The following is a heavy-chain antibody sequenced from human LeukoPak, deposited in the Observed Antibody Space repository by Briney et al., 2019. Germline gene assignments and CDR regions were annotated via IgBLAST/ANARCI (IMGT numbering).Heavy chain of an antibody. CDR2: ISSSSSYI. CDR3: IQGIAAASSYYYYYMDV. J-gene: IGHJ6*03. CDR1: GFTFRIYS. Sequence: GGSLRLSCAASGFTFRIYSMNWVRQAPGKGLEWVSSISSSSSYIYYADSVKGRFTISRDNAKNSLYLQMNSLRAEDTAVYYCIQGIAAASSYYYYYMDVWGKGTTVTVSS. D-gene: IGHD6-13*01. V-gene: IGHV3-21*01.